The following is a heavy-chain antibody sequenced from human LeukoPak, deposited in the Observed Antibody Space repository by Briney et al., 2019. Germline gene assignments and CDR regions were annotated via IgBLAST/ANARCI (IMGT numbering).Heavy chain of an antibody. J-gene: IGHJ4*02. CDR3: AKSFVALRFLEWLSRYYFDY. CDR1: GFTFSSYA. V-gene: IGHV3-23*01. CDR2: ISGSGGST. Sequence: GGSLRLSCAASGFTFSSYAMSWVRQAPGKGLEWVSAISGSGGSTYYADSVKGRFTISRDNSKNTLYLQMNSLRAEDTAVYYCAKSFVALRFLEWLSRYYFDYWGQGTLVTVSS. D-gene: IGHD3-3*01.